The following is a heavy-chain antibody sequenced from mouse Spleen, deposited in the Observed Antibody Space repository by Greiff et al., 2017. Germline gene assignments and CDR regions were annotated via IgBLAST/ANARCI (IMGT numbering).Heavy chain of an antibody. D-gene: IGHD2-14*01. CDR2: ISYSGST. CDR1: GYSITSDYA. CDR3: ARYRYDGLDY. V-gene: IGHV3-2*02. Sequence: EVHLVESGPGLVKPSQSLSLTCTVTGYSITSDYAWNWIRQFPGNKLEWMGYISYSGSTSYNPSLKSRISITRDTSKNQFFLQLNSVTTEDTATYYCARYRYDGLDYWGQGTTLTVSS. J-gene: IGHJ2*01.